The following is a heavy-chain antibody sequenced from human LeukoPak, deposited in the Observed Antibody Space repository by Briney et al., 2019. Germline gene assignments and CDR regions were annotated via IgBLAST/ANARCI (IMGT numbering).Heavy chain of an antibody. Sequence: RGSLRLSCAASGVSFFNYGMHWVRPAPGKGLDWVAVIWYDGSLKYYADSVRGRFTISRDNPKNTLYLQMNSLRAEDTAIYYCAKVIQYTASTGTGLDSWGQGTLVTVSS. J-gene: IGHJ4*02. CDR1: GVSFFNYG. CDR2: IWYDGSLK. CDR3: AKVIQYTASTGTGLDS. V-gene: IGHV3-33*06. D-gene: IGHD6-13*01.